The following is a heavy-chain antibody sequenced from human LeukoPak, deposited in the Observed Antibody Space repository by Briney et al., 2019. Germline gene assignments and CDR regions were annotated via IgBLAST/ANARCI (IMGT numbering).Heavy chain of an antibody. CDR3: ARERIGQQLVTPLGMDV. J-gene: IGHJ6*02. V-gene: IGHV3-33*08. CDR2: IWYDGSNK. D-gene: IGHD6-13*01. Sequence: PGGSLRLSCAASGFTFSSYGMHWVRQAPGKGLEWVAVIWYDGSNKYYADSVKGRFTISRDNSKNTPYLQMNSLRAEDTAVYYWARERIGQQLVTPLGMDVGGQGPTVTVSS. CDR1: GFTFSSYG.